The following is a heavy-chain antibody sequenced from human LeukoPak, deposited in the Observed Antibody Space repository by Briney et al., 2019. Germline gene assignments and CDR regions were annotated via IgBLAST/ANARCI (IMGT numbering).Heavy chain of an antibody. Sequence: GGSLRLSCAASGFIFSNYPMHWVRQAPGKGLEWVAVISYDGSNKYYADSVKGRFTISRDNSKNTLYLQMNSLRAEDTAVYYCARVSGSYHDYWGQGTLVTVSS. V-gene: IGHV3-30-3*01. D-gene: IGHD1-26*01. J-gene: IGHJ4*02. CDR2: ISYDGSNK. CDR3: ARVSGSYHDY. CDR1: GFIFSNYP.